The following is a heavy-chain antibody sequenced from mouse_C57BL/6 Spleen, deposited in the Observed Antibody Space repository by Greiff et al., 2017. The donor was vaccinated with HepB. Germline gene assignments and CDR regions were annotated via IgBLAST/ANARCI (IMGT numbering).Heavy chain of an antibody. J-gene: IGHJ3*01. D-gene: IGHD1-1*01. V-gene: IGHV1-52*01. CDR1: GYTFTSYW. Sequence: QVQLQQPGAELVRPGSSVKLSCKASGYTFTSYWMHWVKQRPIQGLEWIGNIDPSDSETHYNQKFKDKATLTVDKSSSTAYMQLSSLTSEDSAVYYCARSDDYGSRGFAYWGQRTLVTVSA. CDR2: IDPSDSET. CDR3: ARSDDYGSRGFAY.